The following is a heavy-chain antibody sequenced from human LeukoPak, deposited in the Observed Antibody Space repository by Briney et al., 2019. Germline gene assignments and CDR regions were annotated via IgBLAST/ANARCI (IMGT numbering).Heavy chain of an antibody. J-gene: IGHJ4*02. CDR2: ISGSGGST. Sequence: GASLRLSCAASGFTFSSYAMYWVRPAPGKGLEWVTAISGSGGSTYYADSVKGRFTISSDNSKNTLYLQMNSLRAEDTAVYYCAKAPIVATGADYWGQRTLVTVSS. V-gene: IGHV3-23*01. CDR1: GFTFSSYA. D-gene: IGHD5-12*01. CDR3: AKAPIVATGADY.